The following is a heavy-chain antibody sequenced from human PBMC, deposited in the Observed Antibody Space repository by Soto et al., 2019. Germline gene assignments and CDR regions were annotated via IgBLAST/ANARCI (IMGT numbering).Heavy chain of an antibody. CDR3: AKDSVLVGTNYYYGMDV. CDR2: FYHSGNS. V-gene: IGHV4-59*01. CDR1: GGSIRSYY. D-gene: IGHD1-26*01. J-gene: IGHJ6*02. Sequence: SETLSLTCSVSGGSIRSYYWSWIRQSPEKGLEWIGYFYHSGNSNYNPSLKSRVTISVDTSKNQLSLSLRSVTAADTAVYYCAKDSVLVGTNYYYGMDVWGQGTTVTVSS.